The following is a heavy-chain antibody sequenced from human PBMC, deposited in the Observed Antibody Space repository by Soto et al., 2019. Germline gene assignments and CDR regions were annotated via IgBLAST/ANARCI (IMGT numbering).Heavy chain of an antibody. D-gene: IGHD3-10*01. Sequence: VGSLRLSCAASGFPFSSYPMSWVPQAPGKGLEWVSAISGSGGSTYYADSVKGRFTISRDNSKNTLYLQMNSLRAEDTAVYYCERDLGYGSRVWFDPWGQGTLVTVSS. CDR3: ERDLGYGSRVWFDP. J-gene: IGHJ5*02. V-gene: IGHV3-23*01. CDR2: ISGSGGST. CDR1: GFPFSSYP.